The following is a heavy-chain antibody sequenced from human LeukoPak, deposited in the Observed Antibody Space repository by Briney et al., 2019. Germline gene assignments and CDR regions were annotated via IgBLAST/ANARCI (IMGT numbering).Heavy chain of an antibody. CDR3: ARSGYDSSGSRAFDI. Sequence: ASVKVSCKASGYTFTSYYMHGVRQAPGQGLEWMGRINPTSGSTSYAQKFQGRVTMTRDTSTSTVYMELSSLRSEDTAVYYSARSGYDSSGSRAFDIWGQGTMVTVSS. D-gene: IGHD3-22*01. CDR2: INPTSGST. CDR1: GYTFTSYY. J-gene: IGHJ3*02. V-gene: IGHV1-46*01.